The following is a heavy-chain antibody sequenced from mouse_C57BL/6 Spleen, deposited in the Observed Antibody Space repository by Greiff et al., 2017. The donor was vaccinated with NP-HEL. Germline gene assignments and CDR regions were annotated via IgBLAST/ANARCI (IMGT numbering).Heavy chain of an antibody. CDR3: AYYDSRGFAY. V-gene: IGHV1-80*01. D-gene: IGHD2-4*01. J-gene: IGHJ3*01. CDR2: IYPGDGDP. CDR1: GYAFSSYW. Sequence: VQLQQSGAELVKPGASVKISCKASGYAFSSYWLNWVKQRPGKGLEWIGQIYPGDGDPNYNGKFKGTATLTADKSSSTAYMQLSSLTSEDSAVYFCAYYDSRGFAYWGQGTLVTVSA.